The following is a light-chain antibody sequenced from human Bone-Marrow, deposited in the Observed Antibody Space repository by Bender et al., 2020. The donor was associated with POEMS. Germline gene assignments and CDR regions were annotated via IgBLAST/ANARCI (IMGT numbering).Light chain of an antibody. V-gene: IGLV3-1*01. CDR2: QDS. J-gene: IGLJ2*01. Sequence: SYELTQPPSVSVSPGQTATITCSGDKLGDKYACWYQQKPGQSPILVIYQDSKRPSGIPERFSGSNSGNTATLTISGTQVVDEGAYYCQAWDSSTAGVVFGGGTKLTVL. CDR1: KLGDKY. CDR3: QAWDSSTAGVV.